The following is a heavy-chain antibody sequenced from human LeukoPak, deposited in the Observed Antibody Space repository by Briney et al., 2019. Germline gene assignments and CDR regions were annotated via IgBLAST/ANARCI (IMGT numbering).Heavy chain of an antibody. V-gene: IGHV1-18*01. CDR1: GYTFTSYG. J-gene: IGHJ5*02. CDR3: ARDLHCSSTSCYGGYNWFDP. D-gene: IGHD2-2*01. CDR2: ISAYNGNT. Sequence: PRASVKVSCKASGYTFTSYGISWVRQAPGQGLEWMGWISAYNGNTNYAQKLQGRVTMTTDTSTSTAYMELRSLRSDDTAVYYCARDLHCSSTSCYGGYNWFDPWGQGTLVTVSS.